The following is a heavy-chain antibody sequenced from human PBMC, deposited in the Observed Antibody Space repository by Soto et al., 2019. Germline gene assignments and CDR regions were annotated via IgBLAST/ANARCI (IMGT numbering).Heavy chain of an antibody. V-gene: IGHV4-34*01. J-gene: IGHJ3*02. D-gene: IGHD4-17*01. CDR2: INHSGST. CDR3: VREIPLTTVTTLGAFDI. Sequence: QVQLQQWGAGLLKPSETLSLTCAVYGGSFSGYYWSWIRQPPGKGLEWIGEINHSGSTNYNPSLKSRVTISVDTSKNQFSLKLSSVTAADTAVYYCVREIPLTTVTTLGAFDIWGQGTMVTVSS. CDR1: GGSFSGYY.